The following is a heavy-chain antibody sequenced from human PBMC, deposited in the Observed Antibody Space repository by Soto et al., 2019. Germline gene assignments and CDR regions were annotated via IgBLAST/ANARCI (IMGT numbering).Heavy chain of an antibody. CDR2: ISWNSGSI. CDR1: GFTFDDYA. CDR3: AKGAGLITFGGVIAYFDY. D-gene: IGHD3-16*02. Sequence: EVQLVESGGGLVQPGRSLRLSCAASGFTFDDYAMHWVRQAPGKGLEWVSGISWNSGSIGYADSVKGRFTISRDNAKNSLYLQMNSLRAEDTGLYYCAKGAGLITFGGVIAYFDYWGQGTLVTVSS. J-gene: IGHJ4*02. V-gene: IGHV3-9*01.